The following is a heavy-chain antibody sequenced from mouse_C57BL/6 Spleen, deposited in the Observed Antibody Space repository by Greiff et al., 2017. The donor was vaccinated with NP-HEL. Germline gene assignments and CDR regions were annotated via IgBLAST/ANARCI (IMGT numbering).Heavy chain of an antibody. D-gene: IGHD2-1*01. Sequence: VQGVESGAELARPGASVKLSCKASGYTFTSYGISWVKQRTGQGLEWIGEIYPRSGNTYYNEKFKGKATLTADKSSSTAYMELRSLTSEDSAVYFCGLYGNSYAMDYWGQGTSVTVSS. CDR1: GYTFTSYG. CDR2: IYPRSGNT. CDR3: GLYGNSYAMDY. J-gene: IGHJ4*01. V-gene: IGHV1-81*01.